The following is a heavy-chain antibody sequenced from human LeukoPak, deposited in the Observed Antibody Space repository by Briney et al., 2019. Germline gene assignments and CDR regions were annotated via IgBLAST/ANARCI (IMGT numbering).Heavy chain of an antibody. V-gene: IGHV4-39*01. J-gene: IGHJ5*02. CDR3: ASDYGAAAGPFDP. CDR1: GGSISSSSYY. D-gene: IGHD6-13*01. Sequence: SETMSLTCTVPGGSISSSSYYWGWIRQPPRRGLEWIGSIYYSGSTYYNPSLKSRVTISVATSKNQFSLKLSSVIATDTAVYYCASDYGAAAGPFDPRGQGTPVTVSS. CDR2: IYYSGST.